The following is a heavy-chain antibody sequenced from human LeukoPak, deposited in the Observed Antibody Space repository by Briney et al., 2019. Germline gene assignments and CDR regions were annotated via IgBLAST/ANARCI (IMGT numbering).Heavy chain of an antibody. J-gene: IGHJ4*02. D-gene: IGHD3-10*01. V-gene: IGHV4-34*01. CDR1: GGSFSGYY. CDR2: INHSGST. Sequence: SETLSLTCAVYGGSFSGYYWSWIRQPPGKGLEWIGEINHSGSTNYNPSLKSRVTISVDTSRNQFSLKLSSVTAADTAVYYCARVKGTRITMVRGPFDYWGQGTLVTVSS. CDR3: ARVKGTRITMVRGPFDY.